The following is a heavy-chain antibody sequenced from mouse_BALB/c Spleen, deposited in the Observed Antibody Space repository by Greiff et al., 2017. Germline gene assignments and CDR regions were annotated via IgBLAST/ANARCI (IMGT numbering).Heavy chain of an antibody. CDR2: IYPGDGDT. J-gene: IGHJ3*01. D-gene: IGHD2-14*01. Sequence: VMLVESGAELARPGASVKLSCKASGYTFTSYWMQWVKQRPGQGLEWIGAIYPGDGDTRYTQKFKGKATLTADKSSSTAYMQLSSLASEDSAVYYCARSAYYRYPFAYWGQGTLVTVSA. CDR1: GYTFTSYW. CDR3: ARSAYYRYPFAY. V-gene: IGHV1-87*01.